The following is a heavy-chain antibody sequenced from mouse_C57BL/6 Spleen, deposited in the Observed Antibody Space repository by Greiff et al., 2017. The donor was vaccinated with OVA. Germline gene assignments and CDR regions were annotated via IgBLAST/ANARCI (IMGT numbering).Heavy chain of an antibody. Sequence: VQLQQPGAELVMPGASVKLPCKASGYTFTSYWMHWVKQRPGQGLEWIGEIDPSDSYTNYNQKFKGKSTLTVDKSSSTAYMQLSSLTSEDSAVYYCARSGLRFFLDYWGQGTTLTVSS. CDR2: IDPSDSYT. V-gene: IGHV1-69*01. CDR3: ARSGLRFFLDY. D-gene: IGHD1-1*01. J-gene: IGHJ2*01. CDR1: GYTFTSYW.